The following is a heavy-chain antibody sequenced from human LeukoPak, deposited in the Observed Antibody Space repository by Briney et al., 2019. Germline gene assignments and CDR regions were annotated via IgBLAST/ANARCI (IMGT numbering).Heavy chain of an antibody. V-gene: IGHV4-4*07. D-gene: IGHD4-17*01. CDR1: GGSISSYY. CDR2: IYTSGST. J-gene: IGHJ4*02. Sequence: SETLSLTCTVSGGSISSYYWSWIRQPAGKGLECIGRIYTSGSTNYNPSLKSRVTMSVDTSKNQFSLKLSSVTAADTAVYYCARDLRYGAYFDYWGQGTLVTVSS. CDR3: ARDLRYGAYFDY.